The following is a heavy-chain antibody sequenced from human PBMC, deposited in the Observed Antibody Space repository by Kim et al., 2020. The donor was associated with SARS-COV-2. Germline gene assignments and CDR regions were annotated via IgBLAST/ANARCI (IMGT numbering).Heavy chain of an antibody. CDR1: GGSISSYY. J-gene: IGHJ6*02. V-gene: IGHV4-59*01. CDR2: IYYSGST. Sequence: SETLSLTCTVSGGSISSYYWSWIRQPPGKGLEWIGYIYYSGSTNYNPSLKSRVTISVDTSKNQFSLKLSSVTAADTAVYYCARASYYYGMDVWGQGTTVTVSS. CDR3: ARASYYYGMDV.